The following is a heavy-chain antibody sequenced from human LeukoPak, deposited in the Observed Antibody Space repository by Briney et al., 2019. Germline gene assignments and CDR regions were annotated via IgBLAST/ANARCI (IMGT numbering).Heavy chain of an antibody. D-gene: IGHD6-19*01. CDR1: GFPFDNYG. CDR2: ITWNGGIT. V-gene: IGHV3-20*04. Sequence: GGSLRLSCAASGFPFDNYGMAWVRQAPGKGLEWVSGITWNGGITAYADSVKGRFTISRDNAKNSVYLQMNSLRAEDTALYYCARDVPVAGVELDQWGQGTLVIVSS. CDR3: ARDVPVAGVELDQ. J-gene: IGHJ4*02.